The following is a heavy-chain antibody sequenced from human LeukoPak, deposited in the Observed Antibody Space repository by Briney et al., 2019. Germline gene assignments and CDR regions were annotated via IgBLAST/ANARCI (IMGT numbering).Heavy chain of an antibody. CDR2: INHSGST. Sequence: PSETLSLTCAVYGGSFSGYYWSWIRQPPGKGLEWIGEINHSGSTNYNPSLKSRVTISVDTSKNQFSLKLSSVTATDTAVYYCARGAGLPRDYWGQGTLVTVSS. J-gene: IGHJ4*02. CDR1: GGSFSGYY. CDR3: ARGAGLPRDY. D-gene: IGHD5-12*01. V-gene: IGHV4-34*01.